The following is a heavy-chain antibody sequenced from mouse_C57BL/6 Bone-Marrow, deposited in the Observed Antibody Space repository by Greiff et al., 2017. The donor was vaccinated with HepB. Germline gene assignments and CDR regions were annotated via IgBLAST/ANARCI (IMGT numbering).Heavy chain of an antibody. CDR1: GFNIKDYY. D-gene: IGHD1-1*01. Sequence: VQLQQSGAELVKPGASVKLSCTASGFNIKDYYMHWVKQRTEQGLEWIGRIDPEDGETKYAPKFQGQATITADTSSNTAYLQLSSLTSEDTAVYYCARGTVVAHWYFDVWGTGTTVTVSS. CDR2: IDPEDGET. CDR3: ARGTVVAHWYFDV. V-gene: IGHV14-2*01. J-gene: IGHJ1*03.